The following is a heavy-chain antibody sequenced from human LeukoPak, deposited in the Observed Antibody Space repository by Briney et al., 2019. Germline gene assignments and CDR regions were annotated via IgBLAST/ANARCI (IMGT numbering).Heavy chain of an antibody. D-gene: IGHD6-13*01. J-gene: IGHJ4*02. Sequence: PGGSLRLSCAASGFTFSNYAMNWVRQAPGKGLEWVSDISASGGSTYYADSVKGRFIVSRDNSKNTLYLQMSSLRADDTAVYYCAKGPRQQLVTRFDNWGQGTLVTVSS. V-gene: IGHV3-23*01. CDR3: AKGPRQQLVTRFDN. CDR1: GFTFSNYA. CDR2: ISASGGST.